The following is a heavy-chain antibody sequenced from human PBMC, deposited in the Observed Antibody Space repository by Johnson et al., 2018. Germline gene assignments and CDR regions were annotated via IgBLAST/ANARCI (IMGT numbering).Heavy chain of an antibody. V-gene: IGHV3-48*01. J-gene: IGHJ3*02. CDR1: GFTFSSYN. CDR2: ISSSSGTI. CDR3: ARGGLLWFGELLFGAFDI. D-gene: IGHD3-10*01. Sequence: VQLVQSGGGVVQPGRSXRLSCAASGFTFSSYNMNWVRQAPGKGLEWVSYISSSSGTIYYAASVKGRFTISRDNAKNSLYLQMKSLRAEDTAVYYCARGGLLWFGELLFGAFDIWGQGTMVTVSS.